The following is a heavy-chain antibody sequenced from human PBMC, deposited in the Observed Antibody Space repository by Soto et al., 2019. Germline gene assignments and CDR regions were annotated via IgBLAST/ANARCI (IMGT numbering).Heavy chain of an antibody. CDR1: GFTFSSYA. J-gene: IGHJ3*02. Sequence: VGSLRLSCAASGFTFSSYAMSWVRQAPGKGLEWVSAISGSGGSTYYADSVKGRFTISRDNSKNTLYLQMNSLRAEDTAVYYCAKDIVVVPAAFDAFDIWGQGTMVTVSS. V-gene: IGHV3-23*01. CDR3: AKDIVVVPAAFDAFDI. CDR2: ISGSGGST. D-gene: IGHD2-2*01.